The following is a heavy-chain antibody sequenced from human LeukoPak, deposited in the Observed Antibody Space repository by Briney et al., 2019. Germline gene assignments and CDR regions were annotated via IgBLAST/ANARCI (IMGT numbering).Heavy chain of an antibody. CDR2: ITGRRNTI. J-gene: IGHJ6*02. CDR3: ASRYQGDNYGMVV. V-gene: IGHV3-48*01. Sequence: GGSLRLSCSGSGVTFSSYSMNWVRQAPGQGPEWIAYITGRRNTIYYAESVKGRFTISRDNGKNSLYLQMNNVTVEDTAVYYCASRYQGDNYGMVVWGQGTTVTVSS. CDR1: GVTFSSYS. D-gene: IGHD2-2*01.